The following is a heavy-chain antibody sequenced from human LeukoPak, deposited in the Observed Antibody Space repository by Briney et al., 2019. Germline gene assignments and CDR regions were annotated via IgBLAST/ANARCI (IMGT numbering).Heavy chain of an antibody. J-gene: IGHJ3*02. CDR1: GYTFTGYY. D-gene: IGHD5-12*01. V-gene: IGHV1-2*02. CDR2: INPNSGGT. Sequence: GASVKVSCKASGYTFTGYYMHWVRQAPGQGLEWMGWINPNSGGTNYAQKFQGRVTMTRDTSISTAYMELSRLRSDDTAVYYCARVKSVATDAFDIWGQGTMVTVSS. CDR3: ARVKSVATDAFDI.